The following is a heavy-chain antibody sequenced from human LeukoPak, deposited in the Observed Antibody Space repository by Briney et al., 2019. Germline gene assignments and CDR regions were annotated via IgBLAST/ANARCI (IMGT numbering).Heavy chain of an antibody. J-gene: IGHJ4*02. V-gene: IGHV3-11*01. CDR2: ITGGSNTI. Sequence: GGSLRLSCAASGFTFSDYYMSWIRQAPGKGLEWVSYITGGSNTINYADSVKGRFTISRDNAKNSLYLQMNSLRAEDTAVYYCARDFLTGGNFDYWGQGTLVTVSS. CDR3: ARDFLTGGNFDY. CDR1: GFTFSDYY. D-gene: IGHD3-16*01.